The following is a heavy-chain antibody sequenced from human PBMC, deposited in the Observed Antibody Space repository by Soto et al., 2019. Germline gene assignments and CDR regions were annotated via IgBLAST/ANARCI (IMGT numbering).Heavy chain of an antibody. CDR3: GRNWINDY. CDR2: INAGSDST. D-gene: IGHD2-2*03. J-gene: IGHJ4*02. V-gene: IGHV1-3*01. Sequence: WVRNKKGQSLEWMGWINAGSDSTKYSEKLQGRVTITRDTSASTVYMELSSLRSEDTDVYYCGRNWINDYWGQGTLVIVFS.